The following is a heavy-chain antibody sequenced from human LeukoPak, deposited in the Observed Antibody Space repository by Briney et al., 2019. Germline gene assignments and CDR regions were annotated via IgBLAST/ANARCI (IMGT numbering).Heavy chain of an antibody. D-gene: IGHD6-19*01. CDR1: GFTFSSCA. Sequence: GGSLRLSCAASGFTFSSCAMSWVRQAPGKGLEWVSAISGSGGSTYYADSVKGRFTISRDNSKNTLYLQMNSLRAEDTAVYYCAKTEGSGWYPPTKYYYMDVWGKGTTITVSS. J-gene: IGHJ6*03. CDR3: AKTEGSGWYPPTKYYYMDV. CDR2: ISGSGGST. V-gene: IGHV3-23*01.